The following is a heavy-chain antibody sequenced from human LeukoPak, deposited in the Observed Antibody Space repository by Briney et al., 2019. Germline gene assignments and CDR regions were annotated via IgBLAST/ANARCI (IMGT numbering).Heavy chain of an antibody. CDR3: ARQGAFNY. V-gene: IGHV4-39*01. Sequence: PSETLSLTCTVSGGSISSSSYYWGWIRQPPGKGLEWIGSIYYSGSTYYNPSLKSRVTISVDTSKNQFSLKLSSVTAADTAVYCCARQGAFNYWGQGTLVTVSS. CDR1: GGSISSSSYY. CDR2: IYYSGST. D-gene: IGHD3-16*01. J-gene: IGHJ4*02.